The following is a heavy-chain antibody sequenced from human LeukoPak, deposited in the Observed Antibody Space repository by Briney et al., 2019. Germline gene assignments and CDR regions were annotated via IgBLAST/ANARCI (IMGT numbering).Heavy chain of an antibody. CDR3: ARSIELDYYDSSGYYYY. J-gene: IGHJ4*02. D-gene: IGHD3-22*01. V-gene: IGHV1-18*01. Sequence: ASVKVSCKASGYTFTSYGIRWVRQAPGQGLAWMGWISAYNGNTNYAQKLQGRVTMTTDTSTSTAYMELRSLRSDDTAVYYCARSIELDYYDSSGYYYYWGQGTLVTVSS. CDR2: ISAYNGNT. CDR1: GYTFTSYG.